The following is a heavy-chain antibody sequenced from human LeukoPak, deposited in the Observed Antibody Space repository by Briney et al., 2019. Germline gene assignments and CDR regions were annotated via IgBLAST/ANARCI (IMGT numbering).Heavy chain of an antibody. CDR3: ARARGGY. CDR2: INHSGST. D-gene: IGHD3-16*01. V-gene: IGHV4-34*01. J-gene: IGHJ4*02. CDR1: GGSFSGYY. Sequence: PETLSLTRAVYGGSFSGYYWSWIRQPPGKGLEWIGEINHSGSTNYNPSLKSRVTISVDTSKSQFSLKLSSVTAADTAVYYCARARGGYWGQGTLVTVSS.